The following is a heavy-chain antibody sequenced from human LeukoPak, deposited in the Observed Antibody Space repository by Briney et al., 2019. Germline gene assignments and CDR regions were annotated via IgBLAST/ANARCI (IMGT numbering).Heavy chain of an antibody. CDR2: IYNSGRT. CDR3: ARGFGEIIRSDYYYYGMNV. CDR1: GGSISGYY. Sequence: SETLSLTCTVSGGSISGYYWSWIRQLPGKGLKWIGYIYNSGRTNYNPSLQSRVTTSVDTSRNQFSLKLRSVTAADTAVYYCARGFGEIIRSDYYYYGMNVWGQGTTVTVSS. D-gene: IGHD3-3*01. V-gene: IGHV4-59*01. J-gene: IGHJ6*02.